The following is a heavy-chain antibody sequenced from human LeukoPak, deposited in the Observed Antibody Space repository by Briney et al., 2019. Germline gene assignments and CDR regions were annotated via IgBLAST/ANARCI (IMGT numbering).Heavy chain of an antibody. D-gene: IGHD3-16*02. J-gene: IGHJ4*02. CDR3: ARGVYYDYVWGSYRPYYFDY. CDR2: IYYSGST. CDR1: GGSISSYY. Sequence: PSETLSLTCTVSGGSISSYYWSWIRQPPGKGLEWIGYIYYSGSTNYNPSLKSRVTISVDTSKKQFSLKLSSVTAADTAVYYCARGVYYDYVWGSYRPYYFDYWGQGTLVTVSS. V-gene: IGHV4-59*01.